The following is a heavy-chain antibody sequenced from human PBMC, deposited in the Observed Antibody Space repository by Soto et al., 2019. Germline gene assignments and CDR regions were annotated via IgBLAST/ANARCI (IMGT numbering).Heavy chain of an antibody. CDR3: ARVGAAQFDY. D-gene: IGHD2-15*01. Sequence: AASVKVSCKASAGTFSSYAISWVRQAPGQGLEWMGGIIPIFGTANYAQKFQGRVTITADESTSTAYMELSSLRSEDTAVYYCARVGAAQFDYWGQGTLVTVSS. J-gene: IGHJ4*02. CDR1: AGTFSSYA. V-gene: IGHV1-69*13. CDR2: IIPIFGTA.